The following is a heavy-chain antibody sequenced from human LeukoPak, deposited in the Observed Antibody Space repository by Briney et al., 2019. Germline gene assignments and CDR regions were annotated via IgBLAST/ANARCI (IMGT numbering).Heavy chain of an antibody. Sequence: SVKVSCKASGFTFGTSIIQWVRQARGQRLEWMGWFVVGSGHISYAPKFQDRVTVTRDMSTSTAYMELSSLRSEDTAVYYCAATLTMTAGSAYYGLDAWGQGTTVTVSS. CDR1: GFTFGTSI. V-gene: IGHV1-58*02. CDR3: AATLTMTAGSAYYGLDA. D-gene: IGHD3-10*01. CDR2: FVVGSGHI. J-gene: IGHJ6*02.